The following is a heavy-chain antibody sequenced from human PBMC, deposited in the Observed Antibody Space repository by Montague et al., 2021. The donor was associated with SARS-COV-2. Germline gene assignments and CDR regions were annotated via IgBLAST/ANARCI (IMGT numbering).Heavy chain of an antibody. J-gene: IGHJ4*02. Sequence: SLRLSCAASGFTFSSYAMSWVRQAPGKGLEWVSVIYSGGSSTYYADSVKGRFTISRDNSKNTLYLQMNSPRAEDTAVYYCAKGLKYSGSYSTLDYWGQGTLVTVSS. CDR2: IYSGGSST. CDR1: GFTFSSYA. CDR3: AKGLKYSGSYSTLDY. V-gene: IGHV3-23*03. D-gene: IGHD1-26*01.